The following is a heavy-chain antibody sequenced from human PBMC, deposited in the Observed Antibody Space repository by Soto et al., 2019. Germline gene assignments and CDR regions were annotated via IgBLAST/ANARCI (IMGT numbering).Heavy chain of an antibody. V-gene: IGHV3-30*03. CDR2: ISYDGSNK. D-gene: IGHD4-17*01. Sequence: GGSLRLSCAASGFTFSSYGMHWVRQAPGKGLEWVAVISYDGSNKYYADSVKGRFTISRDSSKNTLYLQMNSLRAEDTAVYFCAIDFYGSWGQGTLVTVSS. CDR3: AIDFYGS. CDR1: GFTFSSYG. J-gene: IGHJ4*02.